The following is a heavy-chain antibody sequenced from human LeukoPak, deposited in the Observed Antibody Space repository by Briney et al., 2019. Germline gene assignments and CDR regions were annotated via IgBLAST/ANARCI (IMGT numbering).Heavy chain of an antibody. CDR2: IYHSGST. V-gene: IGHV4-38-2*02. J-gene: IGHJ4*02. CDR1: GYSISSGYY. Sequence: PSETLSLTCTVSGYSISSGYYWGWIRQPPGKGLEWIGSIYHSGSTYYNPALKSRVTISVDTSKNQFSLKLSSVTAADTAVYYCARFGGWQYYFDYLRQGTLVTVSS. CDR3: ARFGGWQYYFDY. D-gene: IGHD6-19*01.